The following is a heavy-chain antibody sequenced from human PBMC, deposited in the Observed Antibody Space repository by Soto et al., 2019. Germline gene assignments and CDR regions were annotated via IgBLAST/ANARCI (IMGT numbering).Heavy chain of an antibody. CDR1: GFTFSSYG. V-gene: IGHV3-30*03. Sequence: GGSLRLSCAASGFTFSSYGMHWVRQAPGKGLEWVAVISYDGSNKYYADSVKGRFTISRDNSKNTLYLQMNSLRAEDTAVYYCARDGTEMATIYFYGMDVWGQGTTVTVSS. CDR2: ISYDGSNK. CDR3: ARDGTEMATIYFYGMDV. J-gene: IGHJ6*02. D-gene: IGHD5-12*01.